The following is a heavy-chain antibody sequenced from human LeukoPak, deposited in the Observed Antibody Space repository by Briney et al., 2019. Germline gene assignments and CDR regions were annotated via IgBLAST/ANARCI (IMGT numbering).Heavy chain of an antibody. Sequence: PSQTLSLTCTVSGGSISSGSYYWSWIRQPAGKGLEWIGRIYTSGSTNFNPSLKSRVTISVDTSKNQFSLKLSSVTAADTAVYYCARASSGWYNWFDPWGQGTLVTVSS. J-gene: IGHJ5*02. CDR1: GGSISSGSYY. CDR3: ARASSGWYNWFDP. CDR2: IYTSGST. D-gene: IGHD6-19*01. V-gene: IGHV4-61*02.